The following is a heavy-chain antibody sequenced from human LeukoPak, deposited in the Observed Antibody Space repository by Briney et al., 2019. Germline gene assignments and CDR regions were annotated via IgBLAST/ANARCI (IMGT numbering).Heavy chain of an antibody. Sequence: GASVKVSCKTSGYTFTGYYMHWVRQAPGQGLEWMGWMNPNSGDTNYAQKFQDRVTMTRDTSISTAYMDLSRLISDDTAVYYCARGYCSGGSCYVFAYWGQGTLVTVSS. CDR3: ARGYCSGGSCYVFAY. CDR1: GYTFTGYY. V-gene: IGHV1-2*02. D-gene: IGHD2-15*01. J-gene: IGHJ4*02. CDR2: MNPNSGDT.